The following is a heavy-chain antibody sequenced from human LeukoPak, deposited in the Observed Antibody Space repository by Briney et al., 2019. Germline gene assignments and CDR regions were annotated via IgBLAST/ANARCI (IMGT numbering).Heavy chain of an antibody. CDR3: ARGLGAFDI. V-gene: IGHV3-48*02. CDR1: GFTFSTYS. Sequence: PGGSLRLSCAASGFTFSTYSMNWVRQAPGKGLEWVSYISSSSSTIFYADSVKGRFTVSRDNAKNSLYLQMTSLRDEDTAVYYCARGLGAFDIWGQGTMVTVSS. J-gene: IGHJ3*02. CDR2: ISSSSSTI. D-gene: IGHD3-16*01.